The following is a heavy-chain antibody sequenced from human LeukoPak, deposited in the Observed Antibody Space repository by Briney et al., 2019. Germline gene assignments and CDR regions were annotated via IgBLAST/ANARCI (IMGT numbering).Heavy chain of an antibody. CDR3: ARYYGGNSCPDY. CDR2: IYYSGST. Sequence: PSETLSLTCTVSGGSISSGDYYWSWIRQPPGKGLEWIGYIYYSGSTYYNPSLKSRVTISVDTSKNQFSLKLSSVTAADTAVYYCARYYGGNSCPDYWGQGTLVTVSS. CDR1: GGSISSGDYY. D-gene: IGHD4-23*01. V-gene: IGHV4-30-4*01. J-gene: IGHJ4*02.